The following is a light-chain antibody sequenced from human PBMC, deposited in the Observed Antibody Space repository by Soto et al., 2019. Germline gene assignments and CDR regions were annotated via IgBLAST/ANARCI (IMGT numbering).Light chain of an antibody. CDR2: DAS. CDR3: QQRSNWPPYT. V-gene: IGKV3D-20*02. Sequence: EIVLTQSPGTLSLSPGERATLSCRASQSVPKNYLAWYQQKPGQSPRLLIFDASSRATGIPDRFSGSGSGTDFTLTISSLEPEDFAVYYCQQRSNWPPYTFGQGTKLEIK. J-gene: IGKJ2*01. CDR1: QSVPKNY.